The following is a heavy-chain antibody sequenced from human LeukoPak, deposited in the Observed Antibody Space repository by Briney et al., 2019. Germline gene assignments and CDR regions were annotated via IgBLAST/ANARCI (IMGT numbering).Heavy chain of an antibody. CDR2: IYYTGST. Sequence: PSETLSLTCSVSGYSISSGYYWGWIRQPPGKGLEWIGSIYYTGSTYYNTSLKSRLTVSVDTSKNQISLKLSSVTAADTAVYYCAKEVVGPWGQGTLVTVSS. J-gene: IGHJ5*02. D-gene: IGHD1-26*01. V-gene: IGHV4-38-2*02. CDR1: GYSISSGYY. CDR3: AKEVVGP.